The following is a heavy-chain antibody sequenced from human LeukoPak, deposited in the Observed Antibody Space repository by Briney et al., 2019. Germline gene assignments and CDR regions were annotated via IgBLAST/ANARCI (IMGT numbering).Heavy chain of an antibody. D-gene: IGHD2-21*01. V-gene: IGHV1-2*02. CDR1: GYSFTDYY. J-gene: IGHJ5*02. CDR2: INPNSGGT. CDR3: ARADRLHGGPYLIGP. Sequence: ASVKVFCKTSGYSFTDYYMHWVRQAPGQGLEWMGWINPNSGGTSSAQKFQGRVTMTRDTSITTAYMEVSWLTSDDTAIYYCARADRLHGGPYLIGPWGQGTLVTVSS.